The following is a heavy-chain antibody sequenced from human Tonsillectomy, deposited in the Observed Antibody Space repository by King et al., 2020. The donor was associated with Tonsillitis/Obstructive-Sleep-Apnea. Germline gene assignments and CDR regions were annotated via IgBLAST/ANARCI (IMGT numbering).Heavy chain of an antibody. J-gene: IGHJ5*02. Sequence: QLQESGPGLVKPSETLSLTCTVSGGSISSSSYYWGWIRQPPGKGLEWIGSIYYSGSTYYHPSLKSRVTISVDTSKNQFSPKLSSVTAADTAVYYCARAMTTINWFDPWGQGTLVTVSS. V-gene: IGHV4-39*01. CDR3: ARAMTTINWFDP. D-gene: IGHD5-24*01. CDR2: IYYSGST. CDR1: GGSISSSSYY.